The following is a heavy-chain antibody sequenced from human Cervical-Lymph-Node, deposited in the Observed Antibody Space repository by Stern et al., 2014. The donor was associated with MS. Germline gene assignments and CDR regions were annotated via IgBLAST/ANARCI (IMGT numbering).Heavy chain of an antibody. CDR2: IDSDGSTT. V-gene: IGHV3-74*01. CDR3: ATLGWADY. Sequence: EVQLVESGGGLVQPGGSLRLSCAASGFSFSSYWMHWVRQAPGKGLVWVSRIDSDGSTTGYADSVKGRFTISRDNARNTLYLQMNSLRAEDTAVYYCATLGWADYWGQGTLVTVSS. J-gene: IGHJ4*02. D-gene: IGHD5-24*01. CDR1: GFSFSSYW.